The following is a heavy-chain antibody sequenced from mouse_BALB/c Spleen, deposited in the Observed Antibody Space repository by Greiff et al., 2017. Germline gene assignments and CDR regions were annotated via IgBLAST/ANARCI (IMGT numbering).Heavy chain of an antibody. D-gene: IGHD1-1*01. V-gene: IGHV5-17*02. CDR2: ISSGSSTI. Sequence: EVQVVESGGGLVQPGGSRKLSCAASGFTFSSFGMHWVRQAPEKGLEWVAYISSGSSTIYYADTVKGRFTISRDNPKNTLFLQMTSLRSEDTAMYYCARGLLYWYFDVWGAGTTVTVSS. CDR3: ARGLLYWYFDV. J-gene: IGHJ1*01. CDR1: GFTFSSFG.